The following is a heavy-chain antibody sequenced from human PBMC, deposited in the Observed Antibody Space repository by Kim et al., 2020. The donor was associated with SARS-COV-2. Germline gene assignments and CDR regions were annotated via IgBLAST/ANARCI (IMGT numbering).Heavy chain of an antibody. J-gene: IGHJ6*02. CDR3: AKSQAGTNFYYYGMDV. CDR2: IVASGGRT. CDR1: GFTFSNYA. Sequence: GGSLRLSCAASGFTFSNYAMNWVRRAPGKGLEWVSAIVASGGRTYYADSVKGRFTISRDNSKNTLYLKMNSLRAEDTAVCYCAKSQAGTNFYYYGMDVWGQRTPVTVSS. V-gene: IGHV3-23*01. D-gene: IGHD6-19*01.